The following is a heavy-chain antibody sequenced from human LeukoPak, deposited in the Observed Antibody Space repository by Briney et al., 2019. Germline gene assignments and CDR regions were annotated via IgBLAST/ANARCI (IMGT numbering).Heavy chain of an antibody. CDR1: RFTFSSYG. D-gene: IGHD5-24*01. V-gene: IGHV3-30*02. CDR3: AKDSEDGHNWAPFDY. CDR2: IRYDGSNI. J-gene: IGHJ4*02. Sequence: GGSLRLSCAASRFTFSSYGMHWVRHAPGKGLEWVAFIRYDGSNIYYADSVKGRFTISRDNSKNTLYLQMNSLRAEDTAVYYCAKDSEDGHNWAPFDYWGQGTLVTVSS.